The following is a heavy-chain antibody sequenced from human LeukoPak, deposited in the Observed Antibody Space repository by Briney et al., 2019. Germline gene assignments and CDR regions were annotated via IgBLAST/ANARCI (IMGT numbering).Heavy chain of an antibody. V-gene: IGHV4-39*01. CDR1: AGSISSSSYY. D-gene: IGHD1-1*01. CDR2: IYYSGST. J-gene: IGHJ5*02. Sequence: SETLSLTCTVSAGSISSSSYYWGWIRQPPGKGLEWIGSIYYSGSTYYNPSLKSRVTISVDTSKNQFSLKLSSVTAADTAVYYCARRGKLEPLNWFDPWGQGTLVTVSS. CDR3: ARRGKLEPLNWFDP.